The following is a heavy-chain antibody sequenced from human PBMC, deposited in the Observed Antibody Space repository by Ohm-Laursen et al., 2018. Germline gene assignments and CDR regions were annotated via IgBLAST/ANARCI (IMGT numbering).Heavy chain of an antibody. Sequence: ASVKVSCKSSGYTFSDYYMHWVRQAPGQGPEWIGWLNPVSGNSNFGQKFRGRVTVTSDTSISTAYMGLSGLTSDDTATYYCGRAVRNQLLTDPWGQGTLVTVTS. J-gene: IGHJ5*02. CDR1: GYTFSDYY. CDR2: LNPVSGNS. V-gene: IGHV1-2*02. D-gene: IGHD1-7*01. CDR3: GRAVRNQLLTDP.